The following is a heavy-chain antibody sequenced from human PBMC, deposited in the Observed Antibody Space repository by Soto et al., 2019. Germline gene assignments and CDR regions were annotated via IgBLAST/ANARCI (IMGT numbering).Heavy chain of an antibody. Sequence: QVQLVQSGAEVKKPGSSVKVSCKASGGTFSSYAISWVRQAPGQGLEWMGGIIPIFGTANYAQKFQGRVTITADESTSTAYMELSSVRSEDTAVYYCASDSVLMVYARGGWFDPWGKGTLVTVSA. D-gene: IGHD2-8*01. V-gene: IGHV1-69*01. CDR3: ASDSVLMVYARGGWFDP. J-gene: IGHJ5*02. CDR2: IIPIFGTA. CDR1: GGTFSSYA.